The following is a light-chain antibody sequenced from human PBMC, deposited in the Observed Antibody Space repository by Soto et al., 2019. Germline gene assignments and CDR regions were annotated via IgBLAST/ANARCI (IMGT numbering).Light chain of an antibody. J-gene: IGKJ4*01. Sequence: DIQMTQSPSSLSASVGDRVTITCRASQSISSYLNWYQQKPGKAPKLLIYAASSLQSGVPSRFSGSGSGTDFTLTISSLQPEDFATYYCQQSYSTPCTFGGGTEVEIK. CDR1: QSISSY. CDR2: AAS. V-gene: IGKV1-39*01. CDR3: QQSYSTPCT.